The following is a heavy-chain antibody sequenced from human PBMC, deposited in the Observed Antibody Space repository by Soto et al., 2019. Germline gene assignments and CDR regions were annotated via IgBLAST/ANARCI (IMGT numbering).Heavy chain of an antibody. CDR3: AREKRANGYFDY. J-gene: IGHJ4*02. Sequence: EVKLVESGGGLVQPGGSLRLSCATSGFAFSSYYMSWVRQAPGKGLERVANIKQDESEKYYLDSVKGRFTISRDDAKNSLYLQMNSLRVDDTAVYYCAREKRANGYFDYWGQGTLVTVSS. D-gene: IGHD4-17*01. V-gene: IGHV3-7*01. CDR1: GFAFSSYY. CDR2: IKQDESEK.